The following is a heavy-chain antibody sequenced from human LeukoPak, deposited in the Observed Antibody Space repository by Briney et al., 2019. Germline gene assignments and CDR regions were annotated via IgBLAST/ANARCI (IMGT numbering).Heavy chain of an antibody. D-gene: IGHD6-19*01. CDR3: ARDRGYSSGWYLNWFDP. J-gene: IGHJ5*02. V-gene: IGHV3-7*01. CDR2: IKQDGSEK. Sequence: GGSLRLSCAASGFTFSSYWMSWVRQAPGKGLEWVANIKQDGSEKYYVDSVRGRFTISRDKAKNSLYLQMNSLRAEDTAVYYCARDRGYSSGWYLNWFDPWGQGTLVTVSS. CDR1: GFTFSSYW.